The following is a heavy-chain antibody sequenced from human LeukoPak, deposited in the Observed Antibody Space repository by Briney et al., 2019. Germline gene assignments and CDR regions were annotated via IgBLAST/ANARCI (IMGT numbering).Heavy chain of an antibody. Sequence: GGSLRLSCAAYGFTFSIYAMSWVRQAPGKGLEWVSAISGSGGSTYYADSVKGRFTISRDNSKNTLYLQMNSLRAEDTAVYYCAKRGDFWSGYNQNFDYWGQGTLVTVSS. D-gene: IGHD3-3*01. CDR3: AKRGDFWSGYNQNFDY. V-gene: IGHV3-23*01. J-gene: IGHJ4*02. CDR1: GFTFSIYA. CDR2: ISGSGGST.